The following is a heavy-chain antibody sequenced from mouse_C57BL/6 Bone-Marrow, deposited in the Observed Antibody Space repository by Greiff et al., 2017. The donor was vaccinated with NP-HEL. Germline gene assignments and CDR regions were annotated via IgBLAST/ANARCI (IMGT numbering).Heavy chain of an antibody. CDR3: ARRGITTVVATDFDV. V-gene: IGHV1-47*01. J-gene: IGHJ1*03. CDR2: FHPYNDDT. CDR1: GYTFTTYP. Sequence: QVQLQQSGAELVKPGASVKMSCKASGYTFTTYPIEWMKQNHGKSLEWIGNFHPYNDDTKYNEKFKGKATLTVEKSSSTVYLELSSLTYEDSAVYYCARRGITTVVATDFDVWGTGTTVTVSS. D-gene: IGHD1-1*01.